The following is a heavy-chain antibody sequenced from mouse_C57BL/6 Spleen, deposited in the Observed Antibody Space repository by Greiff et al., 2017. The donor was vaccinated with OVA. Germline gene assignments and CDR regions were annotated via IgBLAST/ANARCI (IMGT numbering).Heavy chain of an antibody. CDR3: TREDYYGRGFAY. CDR2: ISSGGDYI. V-gene: IGHV5-9-1*02. J-gene: IGHJ3*01. Sequence: EVKLVESGEGLVKPGGSLKLSCAASGFTFSSYAMSWVRQTPEKRLEWVAYISSGGDYIYYADTVKGRFTISRDNARNTLYLQMSSRKSEDTAMYYCTREDYYGRGFAYWGQGTLVTVSA. CDR1: GFTFSSYA. D-gene: IGHD1-1*01.